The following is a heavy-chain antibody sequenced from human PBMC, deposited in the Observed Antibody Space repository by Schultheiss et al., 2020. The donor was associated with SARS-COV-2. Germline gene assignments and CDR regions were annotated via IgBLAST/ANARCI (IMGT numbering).Heavy chain of an antibody. V-gene: IGHV4-59*12. Sequence: SETLSLTCTVSGGSISSYYWSWIRRAPGKGLEWIGYIYHSGSTYYNPTLKSRVTISVDTSKNQFSLKLSSVTAADTAVYYCARAGIRLGPYIAVAVPFDYWGQGTLVTVSS. J-gene: IGHJ4*02. CDR2: IYHSGST. D-gene: IGHD6-19*01. CDR1: GGSISSYY. CDR3: ARAGIRLGPYIAVAVPFDY.